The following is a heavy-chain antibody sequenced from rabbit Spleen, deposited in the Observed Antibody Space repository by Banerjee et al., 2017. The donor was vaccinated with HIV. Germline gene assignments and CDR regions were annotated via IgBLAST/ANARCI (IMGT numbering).Heavy chain of an antibody. Sequence: QEQLEESGGGLVKPGGSLTLTCKASGLSFSDRDVMCWVRQAPGKGLEWIACMNTATGKPVYGNWAKGRFAISKPSSTTVTLQMTSLTAADTATYFCARDLAAVIGWNLYLWGPGTLVTVS. J-gene: IGHJ6*01. CDR1: GLSFSDRDV. V-gene: IGHV1S45*01. D-gene: IGHD1-1*01. CDR2: MNTATGKP. CDR3: ARDLAAVIGWNLYL.